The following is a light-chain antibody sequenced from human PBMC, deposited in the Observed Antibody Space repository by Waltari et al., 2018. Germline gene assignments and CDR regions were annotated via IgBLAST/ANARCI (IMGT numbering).Light chain of an antibody. Sequence: QSALTQPASVSGSPGQSITISCTGTTSDVGNYNLVSWYQKHPGKAPKLITYEVTKRPSAVSNRFSGSKSGNTASLTISGLQADDEADYYCHSHATSITSVIFGGETKLTVI. J-gene: IGLJ2*01. V-gene: IGLV2-23*02. CDR3: HSHATSITSVI. CDR1: TSDVGNYNL. CDR2: EVT.